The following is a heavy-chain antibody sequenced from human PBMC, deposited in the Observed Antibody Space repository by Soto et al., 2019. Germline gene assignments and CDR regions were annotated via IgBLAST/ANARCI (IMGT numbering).Heavy chain of an antibody. CDR2: ISYDGSNK. D-gene: IGHD6-19*01. J-gene: IGHJ4*02. Sequence: QVQLVESGGGVVQPGRSLRLSCAASGFTFSSYGMQWVRQAPGKGLEWVAVISYDGSNKYYADSVKDRFTISRDNSKSTLYLQMNSLRADDTAVYYCVAGQHFFDYCGQGTLVTVSS. V-gene: IGHV3-30*03. CDR3: VAGQHFFDY. CDR1: GFTFSSYG.